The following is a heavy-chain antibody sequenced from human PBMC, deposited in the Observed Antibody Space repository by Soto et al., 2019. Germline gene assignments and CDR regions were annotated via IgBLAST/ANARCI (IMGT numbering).Heavy chain of an antibody. CDR3: VKTQAVLLWFGELFKSWFDP. V-gene: IGHV1-3*01. Sequence: GASVKVSCKASGYTFNNYAIHWVRQAPGQRLECMGWITGDSADTKYSHKFQGRVTISRDNSKNTLYLQMSSLRAEDTAVYYCVKTQAVLLWFGELFKSWFDPWGQGTLVTVSS. CDR2: ITGDSADT. J-gene: IGHJ5*02. D-gene: IGHD3-10*01. CDR1: GYTFNNYA.